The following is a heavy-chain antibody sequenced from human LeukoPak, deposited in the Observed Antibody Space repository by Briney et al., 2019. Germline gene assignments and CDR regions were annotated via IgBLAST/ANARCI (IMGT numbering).Heavy chain of an antibody. D-gene: IGHD3-22*01. CDR2: INPNSGGT. CDR3: ARGVSQYYYDSSGYYSFDY. CDR1: GYTFNSSY. V-gene: IGHV1-2*02. Sequence: ASVKVSCKASGYTFNSSYMHWVRQAPGQGLEWMGWINPNSGGTNYAQKFQGRVTMTRDTSISTAYMELSRLGSEDTAVYYCARGVSQYYYDSSGYYSFDYWGQGTLVTVSS. J-gene: IGHJ4*02.